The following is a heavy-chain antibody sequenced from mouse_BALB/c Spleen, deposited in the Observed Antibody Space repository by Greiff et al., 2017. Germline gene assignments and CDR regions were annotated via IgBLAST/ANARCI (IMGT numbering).Heavy chain of an antibody. D-gene: IGHD2-3*01. CDR3: ARQGYYPFYYAMDY. J-gene: IGHJ4*01. V-gene: IGHV5-6*01. Sequence: EVQLVESGGDLVKPGGSLKLSCAASGFTFSSYGMSWVRQTPDKRLEWVATISSGGSYTYYPDSVKGRFTISRDNAKNTLYLQMSSLKSEDTAMYYCARQGYYPFYYAMDYWGQGTSVTVSS. CDR2: ISSGGSYT. CDR1: GFTFSSYG.